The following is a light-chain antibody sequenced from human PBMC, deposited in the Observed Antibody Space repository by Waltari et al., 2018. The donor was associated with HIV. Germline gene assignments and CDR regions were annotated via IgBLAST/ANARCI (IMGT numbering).Light chain of an antibody. J-gene: IGKJ1*01. CDR1: QDISNY. V-gene: IGKV1-33*01. CDR2: DAS. CDR3: QQYDNIPWT. Sequence: DIQMTQSPSSLSASVGDRVTITCQASQDISNYLNWYHQKPGKAPKLLIYDASNLETGVPSRFSGSGSGTDFTFTISSLQPEDIATYYCQQYDNIPWTFGQGTKVEIK.